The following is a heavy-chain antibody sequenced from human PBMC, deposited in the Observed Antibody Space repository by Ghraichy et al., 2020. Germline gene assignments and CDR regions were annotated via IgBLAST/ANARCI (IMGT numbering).Heavy chain of an antibody. D-gene: IGHD1-26*01. CDR3: AREWARGVENYYYGMDV. J-gene: IGHJ6*02. CDR1: GFTFSNYG. Sequence: GGSLRLSCAASGFTFSNYGMHWVRQAPGKGLEWVAFIWYDGSNKYYGDSVKGRFTISRDNSKNTLYLQMNSLRAEDTAVYYCAREWARGVENYYYGMDVWGQGTAVTVSS. CDR2: IWYDGSNK. V-gene: IGHV3-33*01.